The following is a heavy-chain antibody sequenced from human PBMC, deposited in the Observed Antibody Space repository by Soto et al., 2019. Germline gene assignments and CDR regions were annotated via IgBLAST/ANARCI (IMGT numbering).Heavy chain of an antibody. J-gene: IGHJ5*02. D-gene: IGHD6-13*01. CDR2: INAGNGNT. CDR1: GYSFTNYA. CDR3: ARGWRQLAHYNWFDP. Sequence: QGQVVQSGAEVKKPGASVKVSCKASGYSFTNYAMHWVRQAPGQRLEWMGWINAGNGNTEYSQKFRGRVIMTSDTSASTAYRELSRLTSADTAVYYCARGWRQLAHYNWFDPWGQGTLVTVSS. V-gene: IGHV1-3*01.